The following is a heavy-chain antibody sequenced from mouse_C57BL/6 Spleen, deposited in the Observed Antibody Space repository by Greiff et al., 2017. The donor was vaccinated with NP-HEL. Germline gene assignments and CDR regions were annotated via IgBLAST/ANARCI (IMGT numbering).Heavy chain of an antibody. Sequence: EVKLMESGGGLVKPGGSLKLSCAASGFTFSDYGMHWVRQAPEKGLEWVAYISSGSSTIYYADTVKGRFTISRDNAKNTLFLQMTSLRSEDTAMYYCARTGWGPMDYWGQGTSVTVSS. V-gene: IGHV5-17*01. CDR1: GFTFSDYG. CDR2: ISSGSSTI. CDR3: ARTGWGPMDY. J-gene: IGHJ4*01.